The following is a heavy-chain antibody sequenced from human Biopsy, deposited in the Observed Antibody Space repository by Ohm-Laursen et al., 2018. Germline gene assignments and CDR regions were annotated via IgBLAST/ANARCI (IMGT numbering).Heavy chain of an antibody. Sequence: SLRLSCAASGFTFCSYGMHWVRQAPGKGLEWVAVIWYDGSNKYYADSVKGRFTISRDNSKNTLFLQMNNLRAEDTAVYYCARDRYYGSANYFGYYNMDVWGQGTTVTVS. CDR2: IWYDGSNK. CDR1: GFTFCSYG. CDR3: ARDRYYGSANYFGYYNMDV. D-gene: IGHD3-10*01. J-gene: IGHJ6*02. V-gene: IGHV3-33*01.